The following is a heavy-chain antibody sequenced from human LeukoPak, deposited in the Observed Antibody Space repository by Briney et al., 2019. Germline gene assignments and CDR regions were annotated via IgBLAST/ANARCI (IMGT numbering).Heavy chain of an antibody. V-gene: IGHV5-51*01. CDR1: GYSFTNYW. J-gene: IGHJ4*02. Sequence: GESLKISCKGSGYSFTNYWIGWVRQMPGKGLEWMGVIYPGGSGIRYSPSFQGQVTISADKSISTAYLQWSTLKVSDTAMYYCARPGVAGTAAYFDSWGQGTLVTVSS. D-gene: IGHD6-19*01. CDR3: ARPGVAGTAAYFDS. CDR2: IYPGGSGI.